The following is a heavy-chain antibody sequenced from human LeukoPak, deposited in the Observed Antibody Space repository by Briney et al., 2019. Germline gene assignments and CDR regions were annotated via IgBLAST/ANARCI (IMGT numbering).Heavy chain of an antibody. D-gene: IGHD6-6*01. CDR3: ARDLSSIAATYWFDP. Sequence: GGSLRLSCAASGFTFSTYAMNWVRQAPGKGLEWVSSISGGGGGTYYADSVKGRFTISRDNSKNTLYLQMNSLRAEDTAVYYCARDLSSIAATYWFDPWGQGTLVTVSS. V-gene: IGHV3-23*01. J-gene: IGHJ5*02. CDR1: GFTFSTYA. CDR2: ISGGGGGT.